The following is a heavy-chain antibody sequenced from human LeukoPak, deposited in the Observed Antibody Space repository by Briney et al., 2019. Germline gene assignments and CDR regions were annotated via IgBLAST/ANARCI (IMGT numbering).Heavy chain of an antibody. V-gene: IGHV3-33*06. CDR3: VKDWDPDY. CDR1: GFTFSSFG. D-gene: IGHD1-26*01. CDR2: ISFDGSNK. Sequence: PGGSLRLSCAASGFTFSSFGMHWVRQAPGKGLEWVAVISFDGSNKYYGDSVKGRFTISRDNSKNTLYLQMNSLRAEDTAVYYCVKDWDPDYWGQGTLVTVSS. J-gene: IGHJ4*02.